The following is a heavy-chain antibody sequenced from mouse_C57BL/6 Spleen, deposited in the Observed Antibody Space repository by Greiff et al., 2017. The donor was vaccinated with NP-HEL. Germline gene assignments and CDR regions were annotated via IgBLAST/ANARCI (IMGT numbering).Heavy chain of an antibody. CDR1: GYTFTSYW. CDR2: INPSNGGT. J-gene: IGHJ4*01. Sequence: QVQLQQPGTELVKPGASVKLSCKASGYTFTSYWMHWVKQRPGQGLEWIGNINPSNGGTNYNEKFKSKATLTVDKSSSTAYMQLSSLTSEDSAVYYCARDYYGSSDLYYAMDYWGQGTSVTVSS. V-gene: IGHV1-53*01. D-gene: IGHD1-1*01. CDR3: ARDYYGSSDLYYAMDY.